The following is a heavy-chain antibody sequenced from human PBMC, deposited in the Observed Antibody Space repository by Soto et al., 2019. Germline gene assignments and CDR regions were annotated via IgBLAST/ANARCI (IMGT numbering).Heavy chain of an antibody. CDR1: GFTFSNYA. J-gene: IGHJ4*02. V-gene: IGHV3-33*01. Sequence: GGSLRLSCAASGFTFSNYAIHWVRQAPGKGLEWVAVIWYDGSKKYYGDSVKGRFTISRNNAKNTVYLQMDSLRAEDTAVYYCARDLSMTTVTSDYWGQGTLVTVSS. D-gene: IGHD4-17*01. CDR2: IWYDGSKK. CDR3: ARDLSMTTVTSDY.